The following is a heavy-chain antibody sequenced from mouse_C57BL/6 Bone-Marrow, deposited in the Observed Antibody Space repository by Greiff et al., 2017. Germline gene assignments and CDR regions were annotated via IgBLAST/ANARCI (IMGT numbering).Heavy chain of an antibody. D-gene: IGHD1-1*01. CDR3: ARDYHYDGSSYNYYAMDY. V-gene: IGHV3-6*01. CDR2: ISYDGSN. J-gene: IGHJ4*01. Sequence: EVQLKQSGPGLVKPSQSLSLTCSVTGYSITSGYYWYWIRQFPGNKLEWMGNISYDGSNNYNPSLKNRISITRDTSKNQFFLKLNSVTTEDTATYYCARDYHYDGSSYNYYAMDYWGQGTSVTVSS. CDR1: GYSITSGYY.